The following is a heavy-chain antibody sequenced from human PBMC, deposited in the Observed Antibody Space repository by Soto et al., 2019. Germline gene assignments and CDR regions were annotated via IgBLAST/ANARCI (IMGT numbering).Heavy chain of an antibody. V-gene: IGHV3-23*01. D-gene: IGHD3-22*01. J-gene: IGHJ4*02. Sequence: EVQLLESGGGLVQPGGSLRLSCATSGFSFSTYPMSWVRQAPGKGLEWVTAISGNGRGTSYADSVKGRFTILRHNAANTLYLQMNSLRAEDTAVYYCVKKRSYDRSNYDHFDYWGQGTLVTVSS. CDR3: VKKRSYDRSNYDHFDY. CDR1: GFSFSTYP. CDR2: ISGNGRGT.